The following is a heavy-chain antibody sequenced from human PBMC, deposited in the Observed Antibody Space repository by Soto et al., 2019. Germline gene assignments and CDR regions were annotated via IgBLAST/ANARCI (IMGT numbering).Heavy chain of an antibody. CDR1: GGSISSGGYY. CDR2: IYYSGGT. V-gene: IGHV4-31*03. Sequence: SETLSLTCTVSGGSISSGGYYWSWIRQLPGKGLEWIGYIYYSGGTYYNPSLKSRVTISVDTSKNQFSLNLSSVTAADTAVYYCASMVVCSSASCYPLYYFDYFGQGTLVTVSS. CDR3: ASMVVCSSASCYPLYYFDY. D-gene: IGHD2-2*01. J-gene: IGHJ4*02.